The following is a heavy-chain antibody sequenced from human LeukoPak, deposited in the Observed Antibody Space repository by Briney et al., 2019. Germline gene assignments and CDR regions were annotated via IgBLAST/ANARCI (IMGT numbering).Heavy chain of an antibody. CDR1: GFTFSSYW. CDR3: ARRGNYDILTGSQGNWFDP. J-gene: IGHJ5*02. D-gene: IGHD3-9*01. CDR2: IKQDGSEK. V-gene: IGHV3-7*01. Sequence: GGSLRLSCAASGFTFSSYWMSWLRQAPGKGLEWVANIKQDGSEKYYVDSVKGRFTISRDNAKNSLYLQMNSLRAEDTAVYYCARRGNYDILTGSQGNWFDPWGQGTLVTVSS.